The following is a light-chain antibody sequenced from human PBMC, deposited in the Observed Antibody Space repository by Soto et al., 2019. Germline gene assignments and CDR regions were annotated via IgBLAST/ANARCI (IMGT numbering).Light chain of an antibody. CDR2: DTS. Sequence: EIVLTQYPATLSLSPGERATLSCRASQTISSFLAWYQQKSGQAPSLLLHDTSSRATGVPARFSGSQSGTDFTLTITSQEPEDFAVYYFQQRTNRPLFGQGTKLEIK. CDR3: QQRTNRPL. V-gene: IGKV3-11*01. CDR1: QTISSF. J-gene: IGKJ2*01.